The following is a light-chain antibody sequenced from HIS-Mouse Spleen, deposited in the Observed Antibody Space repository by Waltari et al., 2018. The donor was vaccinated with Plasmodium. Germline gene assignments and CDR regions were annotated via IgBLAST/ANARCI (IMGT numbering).Light chain of an antibody. CDR1: RSHNGINP. V-gene: IGLV1-44*01. J-gene: IGLJ3*02. CDR3: AAWDDSLNGV. Sequence: QSVLTQPPSASGTPGQRVPIYCSGSRSHNGINPLHWYQQLPGTAPKLLIYSNNQRPSGVPDRFSGSKSGTSASLAISGLQSEDEADYYCAAWDDSLNGVFGGGTKLTVL. CDR2: SNN.